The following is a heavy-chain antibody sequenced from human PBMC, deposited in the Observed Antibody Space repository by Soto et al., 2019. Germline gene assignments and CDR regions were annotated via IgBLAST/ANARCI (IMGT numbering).Heavy chain of an antibody. Sequence: GGSLRLSCAASGFTFSSYAMSWVRQAPGKGLEWVSAISGSGGSTYYADSVKGRFTISRDNSKNTLYLQMNSLRAEDTAVYYCAKARTDDIVVVPAAKRRPYYYYYMDVWGKGTAVTV. D-gene: IGHD2-2*01. CDR3: AKARTDDIVVVPAAKRRPYYYYYMDV. CDR2: ISGSGGST. J-gene: IGHJ6*03. CDR1: GFTFSSYA. V-gene: IGHV3-23*01.